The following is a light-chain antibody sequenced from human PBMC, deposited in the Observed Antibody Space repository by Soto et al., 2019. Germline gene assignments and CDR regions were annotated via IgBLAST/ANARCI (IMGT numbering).Light chain of an antibody. CDR3: SSYTDSSNYV. CDR1: SSDVGGYNF. V-gene: IGLV2-8*01. J-gene: IGLJ1*01. Sequence: QSVLTQPPSASGSPGRSVTISCTGTSSDVGGYNFVSWYQQHPGKAPKLLVYEVYKRPSGVPDRFSGSKSGNRASLTVSGLQAEDEADYYCSSYTDSSNYVFGTGTKLTVL. CDR2: EVY.